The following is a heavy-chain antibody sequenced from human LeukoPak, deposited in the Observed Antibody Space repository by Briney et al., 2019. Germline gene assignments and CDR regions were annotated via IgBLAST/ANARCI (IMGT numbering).Heavy chain of an antibody. Sequence: GGSLRLSCAASGFTVSTNYMSWARQAPGKGLEWVSCISSSSTYIYYADSVRGRFSISRDNAKNSLYLQMNSLRAEDTAVYYCARERLVGATSFDFWGQGALVTVSS. V-gene: IGHV3-21*01. CDR2: ISSSSTYI. CDR3: ARERLVGATSFDF. J-gene: IGHJ4*02. CDR1: GFTVSTNY. D-gene: IGHD1-26*01.